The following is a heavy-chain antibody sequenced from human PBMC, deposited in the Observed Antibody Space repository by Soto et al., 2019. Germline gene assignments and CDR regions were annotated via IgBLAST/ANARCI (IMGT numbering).Heavy chain of an antibody. J-gene: IGHJ3*01. V-gene: IGHV3-23*01. Sequence: GGSLRLSCAASDSTIRRYAMSWVRQAPGKGLGWVSGITGNSARIYYADSVKGRFSISRDNSKNTLYLQMDTLRAEDTAVYYCAKNGDFDYDAFDVWGQGTVVTVSS. CDR3: AKNGDFDYDAFDV. CDR1: DSTIRRYA. CDR2: ITGNSARI. D-gene: IGHD3-16*01.